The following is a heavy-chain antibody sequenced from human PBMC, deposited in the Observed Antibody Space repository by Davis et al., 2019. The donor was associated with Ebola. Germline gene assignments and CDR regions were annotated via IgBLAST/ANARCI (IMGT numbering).Heavy chain of an antibody. D-gene: IGHD3-9*01. CDR3: ARDGSMYYDILTGYYGMDV. Sequence: ASVKVSCKASRYTFPSYGISWVRQAPGQGLEWMGWISAYNGNTNYAQKLQGRVTMTTDTSTSTAYMELRSLRSDDTAVYYCARDGSMYYDILTGYYGMDVWGKGTTVTVSS. CDR1: RYTFPSYG. CDR2: ISAYNGNT. V-gene: IGHV1-18*04. J-gene: IGHJ6*04.